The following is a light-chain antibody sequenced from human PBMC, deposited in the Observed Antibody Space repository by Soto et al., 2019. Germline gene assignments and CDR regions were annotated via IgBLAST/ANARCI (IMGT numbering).Light chain of an antibody. CDR1: SSDVGSYNL. Sequence: LTQPASVSGSPGQSITISCTGTSSDVGSYNLVSWYQQHPGKAPKLMIYEGSKRPSGVSNRSSGSKSGNTASLTISGLQAEDEADYYCCSYAGSSTFVFGTGTKVTVL. CDR2: EGS. CDR3: CSYAGSSTFV. V-gene: IGLV2-23*03. J-gene: IGLJ1*01.